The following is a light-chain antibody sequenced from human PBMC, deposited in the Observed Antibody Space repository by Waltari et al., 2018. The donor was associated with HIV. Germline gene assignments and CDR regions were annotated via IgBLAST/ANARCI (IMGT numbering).Light chain of an antibody. V-gene: IGLV1-47*01. J-gene: IGLJ3*02. CDR1: SSNIGSNY. CDR3: AAWDDSLSGQV. Sequence: QSVLTQPPSASGTPGQRVTISCSGSSSNIGSNYVYWYQQLPGTAPKLLIYRNNQRPSGVPGRCSGAKSGTSASLAISGLRCEDEADYYCAAWDDSLSGQVFGGGTKLTVL. CDR2: RNN.